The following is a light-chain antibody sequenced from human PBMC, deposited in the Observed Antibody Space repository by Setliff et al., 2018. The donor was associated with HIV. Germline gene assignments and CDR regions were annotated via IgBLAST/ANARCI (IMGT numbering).Light chain of an antibody. CDR1: SSNVGSNF. CDR2: GDN. V-gene: IGLV1-47*01. J-gene: IGLJ2*01. Sequence: QSVLTQPPSASGTPGQRVIISCSGSSSNVGSNFVYWFQQLSEKAPKLLIRGDNQRPSGVPDRFSASKSGTSASLAISGLRSEDEADYYCAAWDDNVTGPNVVFGGGTKVTVL. CDR3: AAWDDNVTGPNVV.